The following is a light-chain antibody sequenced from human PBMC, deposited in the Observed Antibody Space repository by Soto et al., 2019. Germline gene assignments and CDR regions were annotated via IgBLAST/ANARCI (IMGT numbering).Light chain of an antibody. Sequence: QSALTQPASVSGSPGQSITISCTGASSDVGTYNLVSWYQQRPGKAPKLIIYEVRKRPSGLSSRFSGSKSGDTASLTISGLQAEDEADYYCCSYAGSTSVIFGGGTQLTVL. V-gene: IGLV2-23*02. CDR2: EVR. CDR3: CSYAGSTSVI. CDR1: SSDVGTYNL. J-gene: IGLJ2*01.